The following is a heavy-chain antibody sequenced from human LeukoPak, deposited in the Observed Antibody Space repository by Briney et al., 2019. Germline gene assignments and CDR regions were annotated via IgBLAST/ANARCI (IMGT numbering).Heavy chain of an antibody. V-gene: IGHV4-38-2*01. CDR2: IYHSGST. D-gene: IGHD1-26*01. CDR3: ARIDSGSYSGLFDY. J-gene: IGHJ4*02. Sequence: PSETLSLTCAVSGYSISSGYYWGWIRQPPGKGLGGIGSIYHSGSTYYNPSLKSRVTISVDTSKNQFSLKLSSVTAADTAVYYCARIDSGSYSGLFDYWGQGTLVTISS. CDR1: GYSISSGYY.